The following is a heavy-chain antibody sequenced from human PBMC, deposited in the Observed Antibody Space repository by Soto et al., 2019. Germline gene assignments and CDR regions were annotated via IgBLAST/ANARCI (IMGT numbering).Heavy chain of an antibody. D-gene: IGHD3-3*01. V-gene: IGHV1-18*04. CDR2: ISAYNGNT. CDR3: ARDRRFLGFTNGMGV. Sequence: APVKGACKASGYTLTSYRISRVRQAPGQGLEWMGWISAYNGNTNYAQKLQGTVTMTTDTSTSTAYMELRSLRSDDTAVYYCARDRRFLGFTNGMGVWGQGTTVTVSS. J-gene: IGHJ6*02. CDR1: GYTLTSYR.